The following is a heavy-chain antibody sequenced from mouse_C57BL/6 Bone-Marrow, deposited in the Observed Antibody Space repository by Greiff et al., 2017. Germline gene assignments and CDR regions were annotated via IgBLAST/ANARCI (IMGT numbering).Heavy chain of an antibody. Sequence: QVQLQQPGAELVKPGASVKLSCKASGYTFTSYWMHWVKQRPGQGLEWIGMIHPNSGSTNYNEKFKSKATLTVDKSSSTAYMQLSSLTSEDSAVYYCARRGSGYWCAYWGQGTLVTVSA. V-gene: IGHV1-64*01. CDR1: GYTFTSYW. CDR3: ARRGSGYWCAY. J-gene: IGHJ3*01. D-gene: IGHD3-2*02. CDR2: IHPNSGST.